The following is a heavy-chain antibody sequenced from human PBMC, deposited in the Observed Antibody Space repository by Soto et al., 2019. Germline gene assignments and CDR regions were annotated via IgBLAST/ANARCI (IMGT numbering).Heavy chain of an antibody. D-gene: IGHD6-13*01. V-gene: IGHV4-30-4*08. Sequence: PSETLSLTCTVSGGSISSGGYYWSWIRQHPGKGLEWIGYIYYSGSTYYNPSLKSRVTISVDTSKNQFSLKLSSVTAADTAVYYCAREGNVAAAGHDYWGQGTLVTVS. CDR3: AREGNVAAAGHDY. CDR1: GGSISSGGYY. CDR2: IYYSGST. J-gene: IGHJ4*02.